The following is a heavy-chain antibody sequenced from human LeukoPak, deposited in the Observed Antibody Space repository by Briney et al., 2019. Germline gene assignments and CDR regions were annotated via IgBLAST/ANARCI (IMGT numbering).Heavy chain of an antibody. Sequence: ASVKVSCKVSGYTLTELSMHWVRQAPGKGLEWMGGFDPEDGETIYAQKFQGRVTMTEDTSTDTAYMELSSLRSEDTAVYYCASPRALYCSSTSCQTANGAFDIWGQGTMVTVSS. CDR1: GYTLTELS. CDR3: ASPRALYCSSTSCQTANGAFDI. D-gene: IGHD2-2*01. V-gene: IGHV1-24*01. CDR2: FDPEDGET. J-gene: IGHJ3*02.